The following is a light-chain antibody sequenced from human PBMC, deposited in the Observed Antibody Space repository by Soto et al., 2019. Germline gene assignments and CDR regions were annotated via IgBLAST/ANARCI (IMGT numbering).Light chain of an antibody. J-gene: IGKJ1*01. V-gene: IGKV1-39*01. CDR3: QQSFRPLWT. CDR2: AAA. CDR1: QSISNY. Sequence: DIQMTQSASSLSASVGDRVTITCRASQSISNYLNWYQQKPGKAPKLLIYAAARMQSGATSKFSGSRSEKDFALTISSLQPHDSATYYCQQSFRPLWTFGQGTKVEV.